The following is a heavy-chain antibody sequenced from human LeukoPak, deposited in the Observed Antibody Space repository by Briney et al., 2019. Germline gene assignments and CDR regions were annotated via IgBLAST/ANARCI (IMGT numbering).Heavy chain of an antibody. V-gene: IGHV4-59*01. CDR2: LYYSGST. J-gene: IGHJ4*02. D-gene: IGHD4-23*01. Sequence: SETLSLTCTVSGVSISSYHLSWLPQPPGKGLEGVGYLYYSGSTNYNPSLKSRVAISVDTSKNQFSLKLSSVAAADTAVYYCARGRWRIDYWGQGTLVTVSS. CDR3: ARGRWRIDY. CDR1: GVSISSYH.